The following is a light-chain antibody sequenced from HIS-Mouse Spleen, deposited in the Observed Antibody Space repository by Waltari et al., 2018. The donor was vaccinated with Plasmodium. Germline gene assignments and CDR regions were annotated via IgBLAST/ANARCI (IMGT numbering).Light chain of an antibody. V-gene: IGKV1-39*01. J-gene: IGKJ1*01. CDR1: QSISNY. Sequence: DIQMTQSPSSLSASVGDRVTTTCRASQSISNYVNWYQQKPWKAPKFLIYAESTLQIGVPARFSGSGSGTDFTLTISSLQPEDFATYYCQQSYSTWTFGQGTKVESK. CDR3: QQSYSTWT. CDR2: AES.